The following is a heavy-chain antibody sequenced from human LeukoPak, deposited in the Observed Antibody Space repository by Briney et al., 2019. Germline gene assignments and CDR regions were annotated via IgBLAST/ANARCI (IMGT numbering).Heavy chain of an antibody. CDR1: GGSISSGDYY. J-gene: IGHJ5*02. CDR3: ARYGNSSSWFNWFDP. V-gene: IGHV4-30-4*08. Sequence: SETLSLTGTVSGGSISSGDYYWSWIRQPPGKGLEWIGYIYYSGSTYYNPSLKSRVTISVDTSKNQFSLKLSSVTAADTAVYYCARYGNSSSWFNWFDPWGQGTLVTVSS. CDR2: IYYSGST. D-gene: IGHD6-13*01.